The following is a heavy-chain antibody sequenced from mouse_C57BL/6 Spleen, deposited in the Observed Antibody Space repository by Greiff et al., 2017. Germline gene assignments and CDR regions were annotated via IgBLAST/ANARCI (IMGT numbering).Heavy chain of an antibody. Sequence: VQLQQSGAELARPGASVKMSCKASGYTFTSYTMHWVKQRPGQGLEWIGYINPSSGYTKYKQKFKDKATLTADKSSSTAYMQLSSLTSEDSAVYYCARTEGYYFDYWGQGTTLTVSS. CDR3: ARTEGYYFDY. CDR2: INPSSGYT. CDR1: GYTFTSYT. J-gene: IGHJ2*01. V-gene: IGHV1-4*01.